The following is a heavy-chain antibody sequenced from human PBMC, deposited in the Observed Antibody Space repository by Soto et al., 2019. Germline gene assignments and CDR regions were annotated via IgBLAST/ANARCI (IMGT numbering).Heavy chain of an antibody. CDR3: ARRWGEGRVDY. CDR2: IYHSGST. CDR1: GCSIRRCNW. D-gene: IGHD3-10*01. Sequence: SASLSPTFLGSGCSIRRCNWWSWVRQPPGKGLEWIGEIYHSGSTNYNPSLKSRVTIPVDKSRNQFSLKLSSVTAADTAVYYCARRWGEGRVDYWGQG. J-gene: IGHJ4*02. V-gene: IGHV4-4*02.